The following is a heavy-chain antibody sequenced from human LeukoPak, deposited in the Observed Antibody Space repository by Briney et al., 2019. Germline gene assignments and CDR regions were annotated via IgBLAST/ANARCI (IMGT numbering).Heavy chain of an antibody. D-gene: IGHD3-22*01. CDR3: ARSTYYDSSGYYSNWFDP. CDR1: GYSFTSYW. CDR2: IYPGDSDT. V-gene: IGHV5-51*01. J-gene: IGHJ5*02. Sequence: GEPLKISCKGSGYSFTSYWIGWVRQMPGKGLEWMGIIYPGDSDTRYSPSFQGQVTTSADKSISTAYLQWSSLKASDTAMYYCARSTYYDSSGYYSNWFDPWGQGTLVTVSS.